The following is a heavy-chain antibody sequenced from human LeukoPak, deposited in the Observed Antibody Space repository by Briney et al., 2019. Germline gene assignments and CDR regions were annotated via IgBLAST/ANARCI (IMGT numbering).Heavy chain of an antibody. CDR1: GGTFSSYA. J-gene: IGHJ4*02. CDR3: ARNVILGYSYGCLDY. D-gene: IGHD5-18*01. V-gene: IGHV1-69*06. CDR2: IIPIFGTA. Sequence: ASVKVSCKASGGTFSSYAISWVRQAPGQGLEWMGGIIPIFGTANYAQKFQGRVTITADKSTSTAYMELSSLRSEDTAVYYCARNVILGYSYGCLDYWGQGTLVTVSS.